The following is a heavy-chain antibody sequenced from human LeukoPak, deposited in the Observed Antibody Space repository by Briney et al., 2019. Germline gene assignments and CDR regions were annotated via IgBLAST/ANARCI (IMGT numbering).Heavy chain of an antibody. Sequence: PSETLSLTCTFSGGSISSYYWSWIRQPAGKGLEWIGRLHTSGSTNYNPSLKSRVTMSVDTSKNQFSLKLSSVTAADTAVYYCARDSGTTGEVKFDPWGQGTLVTVSS. J-gene: IGHJ5*02. V-gene: IGHV4-4*07. D-gene: IGHD3-10*01. CDR1: GGSISSYY. CDR2: LHTSGST. CDR3: ARDSGTTGEVKFDP.